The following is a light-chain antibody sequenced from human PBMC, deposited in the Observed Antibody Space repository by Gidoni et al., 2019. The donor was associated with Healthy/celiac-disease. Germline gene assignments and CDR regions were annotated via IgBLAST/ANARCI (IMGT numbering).Light chain of an antibody. Sequence: DIQMTQSPSSLSASVGDRVTITCRASQSISSYLTWYQQKPGKAPKLLIYAASSLQSGVPSRCSGSGTGTVFTLTISRLQPEDFATYHCQQSYSTPHTFGHGTKVEIK. V-gene: IGKV1-39*01. CDR1: QSISSY. CDR2: AAS. J-gene: IGKJ3*01. CDR3: QQSYSTPHT.